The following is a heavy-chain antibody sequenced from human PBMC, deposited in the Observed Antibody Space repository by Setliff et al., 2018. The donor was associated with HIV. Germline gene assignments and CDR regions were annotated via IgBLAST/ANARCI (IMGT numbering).Heavy chain of an antibody. CDR3: ARQERYCTSADCYRYFNY. V-gene: IGHV4-4*09. CDR2: IYTSGST. Sequence: SETLSLTCTVSGGSISTYYWTWIRQPPGKGLEWIGYIYTSGSTSYNPSLKSRLTISLDTSKNQFSLKLSSVTAADTAVYYCARQERYCTSADCYRYFNYWGQETLVTVSS. CDR1: GGSISTYY. D-gene: IGHD2-2*02. J-gene: IGHJ4*02.